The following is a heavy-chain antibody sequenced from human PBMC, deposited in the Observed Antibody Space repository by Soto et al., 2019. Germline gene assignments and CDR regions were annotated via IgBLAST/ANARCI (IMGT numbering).Heavy chain of an antibody. CDR1: GDSVSSNSAA. V-gene: IGHV6-1*01. CDR2: TYYRSKWYN. D-gene: IGHD1-26*01. J-gene: IGHJ6*02. Sequence: PSQTLSLTCVISGDSVSSNSAAWNWIRQSPSRGLEWLGRTYYRSKWYNDYAVSVKSRITINPDTSKNQFSLQLNSVTPEDTAVYYCARDPGPGLEVLNKQYYYYGMDVWGQGTTVTVPS. CDR3: ARDPGPGLEVLNKQYYYYGMDV.